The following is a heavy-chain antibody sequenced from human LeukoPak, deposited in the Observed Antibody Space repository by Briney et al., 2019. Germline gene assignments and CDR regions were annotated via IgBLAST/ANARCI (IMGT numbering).Heavy chain of an antibody. J-gene: IGHJ4*02. Sequence: GASVKVSCKASGNTFTAYYMYWVRQAPGQGLEWMGWINPNSGGAKSAQKFQGRVTMTKDTSISTAYMELSRLISDDTAVYYCARARYYATSGPDYWGQGTLVTVSS. V-gene: IGHV1-2*02. CDR2: INPNSGGA. CDR1: GNTFTAYY. CDR3: ARARYYATSGPDY. D-gene: IGHD3-22*01.